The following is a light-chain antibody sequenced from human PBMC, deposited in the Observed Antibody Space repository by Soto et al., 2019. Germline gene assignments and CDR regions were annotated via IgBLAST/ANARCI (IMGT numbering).Light chain of an antibody. J-gene: IGKJ3*01. CDR2: GAS. CDR1: QSVGSSY. Sequence: EIVLTQSPATLSLSPGERATLSCRASQSVGSSYLAWYQQRPGQAPRLLIYGASSRATGIPDRFSGSGSGTDFTLTISRLEPEDFAVYYCQQYNTSPTFGPGTKVDIK. V-gene: IGKV3-20*01. CDR3: QQYNTSPT.